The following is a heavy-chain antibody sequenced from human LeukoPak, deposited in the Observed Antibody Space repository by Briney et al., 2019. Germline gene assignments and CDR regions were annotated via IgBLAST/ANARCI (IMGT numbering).Heavy chain of an antibody. V-gene: IGHV1-46*01. CDR3: ARSPIVGATIGDY. J-gene: IGHJ4*02. CDR2: INPSGGST. Sequence: ASVKVSCKASGGTFSSYAISWVRQAPGQGLEWMGVINPSGGSTNYAQKFQGRVTVTRDTSTSTVYMELNSLGSEDTAVYYCARSPIVGATIGDYWGQGTLVTVSS. D-gene: IGHD1-26*01. CDR1: GGTFSSYA.